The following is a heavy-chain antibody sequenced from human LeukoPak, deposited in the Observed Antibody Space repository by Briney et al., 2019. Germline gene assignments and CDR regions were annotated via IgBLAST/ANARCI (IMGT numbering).Heavy chain of an antibody. J-gene: IGHJ6*02. V-gene: IGHV3-30*03. CDR1: GFTFSSYG. Sequence: PGGSLRLSCAASGFTFSSYGMHWVRQAPGKGLEWVAVISYDGSNKYYADSVKGRFTISRDNSKNTLYLQMNSLRAEDTALYYCARGKPVTGTPDYYSYGMGVWGQGTMVTVSS. D-gene: IGHD1-20*01. CDR3: ARGKPVTGTPDYYSYGMGV. CDR2: ISYDGSNK.